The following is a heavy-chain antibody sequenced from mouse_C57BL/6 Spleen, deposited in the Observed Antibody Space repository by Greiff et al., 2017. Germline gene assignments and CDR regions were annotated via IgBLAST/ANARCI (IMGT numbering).Heavy chain of an antibody. CDR3: ARDGAWYFDV. CDR1: GFTFSSYA. CDR2: ISDGGSYT. V-gene: IGHV5-4*01. J-gene: IGHJ1*03. Sequence: EVKLMESGGGLVQPGGSLKLSCAASGFTFSSYAMSWVRQTPEKRLEWVATISDGGSYTYYPDNVKGRFTISRDNAKNNLYLQMSHLKSEDTAMYYCARDGAWYFDVWGTGTTVTVSS.